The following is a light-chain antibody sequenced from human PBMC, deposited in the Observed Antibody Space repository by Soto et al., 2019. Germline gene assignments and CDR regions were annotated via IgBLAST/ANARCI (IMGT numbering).Light chain of an antibody. J-gene: IGKJ4*01. Sequence: EIVLTQSPSTLSASVGDRVTITCRASQTISGHLAWYQQKPGKAPNFLIYDASSLESGVPSRFSGSGSGTEFTLTISSLQPDDFATYYCHQYNTYPLTFGGGTKVEIK. CDR2: DAS. CDR1: QTISGH. V-gene: IGKV1-5*01. CDR3: HQYNTYPLT.